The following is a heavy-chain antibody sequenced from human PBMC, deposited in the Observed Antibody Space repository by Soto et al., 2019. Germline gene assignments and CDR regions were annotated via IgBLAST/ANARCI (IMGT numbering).Heavy chain of an antibody. CDR2: ISSSSSTI. Sequence: EVQLVESGGGLVQPGGSLRLSCAASGFTFSSYSMNWVRQAPGKGLEWVSYISSSSSTIYYADSVKGRFTISRDNAKNSLYQQMNSLRAEDTAVYYCARQGITFGGVIGNFDYWGQGTLVTVSS. V-gene: IGHV3-48*01. J-gene: IGHJ4*02. CDR1: GFTFSSYS. CDR3: ARQGITFGGVIGNFDY. D-gene: IGHD3-16*01.